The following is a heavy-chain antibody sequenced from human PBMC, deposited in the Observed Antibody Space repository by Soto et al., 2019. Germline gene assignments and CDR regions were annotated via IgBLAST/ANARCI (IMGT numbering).Heavy chain of an antibody. J-gene: IGHJ6*02. Sequence: SETLSLTGTVSGGSISSGDYYWSWIRRPPGKGLEWIGYIYYSGSTYYNPSLKSRVTISVDTSKNQFSLKLSSVTAADTAVYYCARVPTPSSSPGYYYYGMDVWGQGTTVTVSS. CDR2: IYYSGST. V-gene: IGHV4-30-4*01. CDR1: GGSISSGDYY. CDR3: ARVPTPSSSPGYYYYGMDV. D-gene: IGHD6-6*01.